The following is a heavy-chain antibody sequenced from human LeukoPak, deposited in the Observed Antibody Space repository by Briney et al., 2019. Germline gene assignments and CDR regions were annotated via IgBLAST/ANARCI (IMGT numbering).Heavy chain of an antibody. V-gene: IGHV3-30*02. CDR1: GFTFRNYD. J-gene: IGHJ5*02. CDR3: AKVAGYCSSTSCPGGWFDP. D-gene: IGHD2-2*01. Sequence: GGSLRLSCAASGFTFRNYDMHWVRQAPGKGLEWVAFIWSDGSNKYYADSVKGRFTISRDNSKNTLYLQMNSLRAEDTAVYYCAKVAGYCSSTSCPGGWFDPWGQGTLVTVSS. CDR2: IWSDGSNK.